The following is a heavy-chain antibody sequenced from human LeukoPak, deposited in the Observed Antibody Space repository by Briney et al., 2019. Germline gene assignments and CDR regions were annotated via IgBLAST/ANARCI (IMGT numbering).Heavy chain of an antibody. V-gene: IGHV3-21*01. Sequence: GGSLRLSWAASGFTFSSYSLNWVRQAPGQGLQSVSSISTGSSYIYYADSVKGRFTISRDNAKNSLYLQMNSLRAEDTAVYYCAGSDTTGYIPREWDYWYFDLWGRGTLVTVSS. J-gene: IGHJ2*01. D-gene: IGHD3-22*01. CDR2: ISTGSSYI. CDR3: AGSDTTGYIPREWDYWYFDL. CDR1: GFTFSSYS.